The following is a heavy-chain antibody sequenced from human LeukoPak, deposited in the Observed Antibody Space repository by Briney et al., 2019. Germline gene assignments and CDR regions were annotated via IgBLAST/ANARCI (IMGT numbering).Heavy chain of an antibody. J-gene: IGHJ3*02. Sequence: ASVTVSCKASGGTFSSYAISWVRQAPGQGLEWMGGIIPIFGTANYAQKFQGRVTITTDESTSTAYMELSSLRSEDTAVYYCARVQDIVVVPAVPNDAFDIWGQGTMGTVSS. CDR3: ARVQDIVVVPAVPNDAFDI. D-gene: IGHD2-2*01. CDR1: GGTFSSYA. V-gene: IGHV1-69*05. CDR2: IIPIFGTA.